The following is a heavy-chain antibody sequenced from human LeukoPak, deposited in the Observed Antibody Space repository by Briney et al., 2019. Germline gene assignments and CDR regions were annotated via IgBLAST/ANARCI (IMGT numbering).Heavy chain of an antibody. V-gene: IGHV4-59*08. Sequence: SETLSLTCTVSGGSISTYYWSWIRQPPGKGLEWIGYIYYSGSTNYTPSLQSRVTISVDTSKNQFSLKLSSVTAADTAVYYCARHDNSYWFDPWGQGTLVTVSS. D-gene: IGHD4-11*01. CDR2: IYYSGST. CDR1: GGSISTYY. J-gene: IGHJ5*02. CDR3: ARHDNSYWFDP.